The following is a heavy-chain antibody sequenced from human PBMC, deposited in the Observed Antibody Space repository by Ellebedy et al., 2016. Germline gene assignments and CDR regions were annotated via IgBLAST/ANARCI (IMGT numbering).Heavy chain of an antibody. CDR3: AKWNGGWFAFEV. Sequence: SETLSLTCTVSGGSISSYHWSWIRQSPGKGLEWIGCIYNSGITNYNPSLKSRVTILVDTSKSQFSLKINSVTAADTAVYYCAKWNGGWFAFEVWGQGTMVTVSS. J-gene: IGHJ3*01. V-gene: IGHV4-59*01. D-gene: IGHD1-1*01. CDR1: GGSISSYH. CDR2: IYNSGIT.